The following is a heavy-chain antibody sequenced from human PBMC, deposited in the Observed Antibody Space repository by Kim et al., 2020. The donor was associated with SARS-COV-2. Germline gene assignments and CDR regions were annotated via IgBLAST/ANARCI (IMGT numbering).Heavy chain of an antibody. J-gene: IGHJ4*02. D-gene: IGHD6-13*01. Sequence: RFTISRDNAKNSRYLQMNSLRAEDTALYYCAKDMDGPGYSSSSWYGGVDYWGQGTLVTVSS. V-gene: IGHV3-9*01. CDR3: AKDMDGPGYSSSSWYGGVDY.